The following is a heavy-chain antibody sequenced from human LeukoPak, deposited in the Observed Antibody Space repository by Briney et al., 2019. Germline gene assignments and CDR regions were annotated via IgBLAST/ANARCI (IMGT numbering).Heavy chain of an antibody. D-gene: IGHD3-22*01. CDR1: GGSFSGYY. J-gene: IGHJ4*02. V-gene: IGHV4-34*01. CDR3: AKTYYYDSSGWGNFDY. Sequence: PSETLSLTCAVYGGSFSGYYWSWIRQPPGKGLEWIGEINHSGSTNYNPSLKSRVTISVDTSKNQFSLKLSSVTAADTAVYYCAKTYYYDSSGWGNFDYWGQGTLVTVSS. CDR2: INHSGST.